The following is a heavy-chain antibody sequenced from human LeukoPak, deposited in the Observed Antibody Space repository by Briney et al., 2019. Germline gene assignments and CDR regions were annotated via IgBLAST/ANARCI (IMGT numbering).Heavy chain of an antibody. CDR1: GFTVSGNY. V-gene: IGHV3-66*01. J-gene: IGHJ4*02. Sequence: GGSLRLSCAASGFTVSGNYMNWVRQAPGKGLEWVSVIYSGGSTYYTDSVKGRFTISRDNSKNTLYLQMNSLKTEDTAVYYCTTFPEYYDSSGYQGRLDYWGQGTLVTVSS. CDR2: IYSGGST. CDR3: TTFPEYYDSSGYQGRLDY. D-gene: IGHD3-22*01.